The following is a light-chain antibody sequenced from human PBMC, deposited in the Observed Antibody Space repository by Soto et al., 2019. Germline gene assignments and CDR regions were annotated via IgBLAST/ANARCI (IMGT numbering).Light chain of an antibody. CDR3: QQYGSSPWT. CDR1: QRVSSS. V-gene: IGKV3-20*01. CDR2: GAS. J-gene: IGKJ1*01. Sequence: EIVMTQYPSTRSVSPWERSTLSFMASQRVSSSLAWYQQKPGQAPRLLIYGASSRATGIPDRFSGSGSGTDFTLTISRLEPEDFAVYYCQQYGSSPWTFGQGTKVDIK.